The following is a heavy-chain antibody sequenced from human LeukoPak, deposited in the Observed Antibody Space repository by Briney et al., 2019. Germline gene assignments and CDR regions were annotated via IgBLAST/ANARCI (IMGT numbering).Heavy chain of an antibody. CDR3: ARAKDYGGNAPCRVDY. CDR2: INHSGST. V-gene: IGHV4-34*01. CDR1: GGYFSGYY. J-gene: IGHJ4*02. Sequence: NPSETLSLTCAVYGGYFSGYYWSWIRQPPGKGLEWIGEINHSGSTNYNPSLKSRVTISVDTSKNQFSLKLSSVTAADTAVYYCARAKDYGGNAPCRVDYWGQGTLVTVSS. D-gene: IGHD4-23*01.